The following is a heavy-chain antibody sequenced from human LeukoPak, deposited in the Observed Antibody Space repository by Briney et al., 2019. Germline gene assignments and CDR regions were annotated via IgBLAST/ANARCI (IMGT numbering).Heavy chain of an antibody. CDR3: AAYSSGWYKYGMDV. V-gene: IGHV4-39*07. CDR1: GGSLSSSSYD. D-gene: IGHD6-19*01. J-gene: IGHJ6*02. Sequence: KSSETLSLTCTVSGGSLSSSSYDWGRIPQPPGKGLEWIGSIYYSGSNYYNPSLRSRVIISVDTSKNQFSLKLSSVTAADTAVYYCAAYSSGWYKYGMDVWGQGTTVTVSS. CDR2: IYYSGSN.